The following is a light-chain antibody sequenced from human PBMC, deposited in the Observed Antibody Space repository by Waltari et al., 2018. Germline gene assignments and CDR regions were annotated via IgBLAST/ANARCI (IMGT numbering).Light chain of an antibody. CDR1: SDDVGGFNY. CDR2: NVY. J-gene: IGLJ1*01. Sequence: QSALTQPRSVSGSLGQSVTIPCAGSSDDVGGFNYVSWYQQYPGKAPKLIMYNVYRRPSGVPLRFSGSKSGNTASLTVSGLQAEDEADYYCCSYSTTYPEVFGSGTKVTVV. CDR3: CSYSTTYPEV. V-gene: IGLV2-11*01.